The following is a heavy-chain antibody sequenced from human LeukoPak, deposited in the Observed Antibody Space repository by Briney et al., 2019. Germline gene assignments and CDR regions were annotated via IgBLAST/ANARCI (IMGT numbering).Heavy chain of an antibody. CDR2: IYYSGST. Sequence: SETLSLTCTASGGSISSYYWSWIRQPPGKGLEWIGYIYYSGSTNYNPTLKSRVTISVDTSKNQFSLKLSSVTAADTAVYYCARRSPWYYYGSGSHFDYWGQGTLVTVSS. V-gene: IGHV4-59*08. CDR3: ARRSPWYYYGSGSHFDY. D-gene: IGHD3-10*01. J-gene: IGHJ4*02. CDR1: GGSISSYY.